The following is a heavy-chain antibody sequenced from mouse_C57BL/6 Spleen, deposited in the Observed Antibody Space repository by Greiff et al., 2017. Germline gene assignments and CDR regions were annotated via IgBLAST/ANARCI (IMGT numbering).Heavy chain of an antibody. Sequence: VQLMESGAELVKPGASVKMSCKASGYTFTTYPIEWMKQNPGKSLEWIGNFHPYNDDTKYNEKFKGKATLTVEKSSSTVYLELSRLTSDDSAVYYCARGDYGSSYHFEDWGQGTTLTVAS. J-gene: IGHJ2*01. CDR2: FHPYNDDT. V-gene: IGHV1-47*01. CDR1: GYTFTTYP. D-gene: IGHD1-1*01. CDR3: ARGDYGSSYHFED.